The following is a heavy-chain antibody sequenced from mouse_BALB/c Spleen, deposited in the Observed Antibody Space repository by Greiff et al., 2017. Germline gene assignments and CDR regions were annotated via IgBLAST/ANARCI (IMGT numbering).Heavy chain of an antibody. Sequence: QVQLQQSGAEMVRPGSSVKISCKASGYAFSSYWMNWVKQRPGQGLEWIGQIYPGDGDTNYNGKFKGKATLTADKSSSTAYMQLSSLTSEDSAVYFCAREDYDYDWFAYWGQGTLVTVSA. V-gene: IGHV1-80*01. J-gene: IGHJ3*01. CDR2: IYPGDGDT. D-gene: IGHD2-4*01. CDR3: AREDYDYDWFAY. CDR1: GYAFSSYW.